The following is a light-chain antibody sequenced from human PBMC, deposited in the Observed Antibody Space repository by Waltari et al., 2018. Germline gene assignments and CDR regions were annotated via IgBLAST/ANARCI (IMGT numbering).Light chain of an antibody. V-gene: IGLV7-46*01. J-gene: IGLJ2*01. CDR1: TGSVANSHY. CDR2: DTS. Sequence: QAVVTQEPSLTVSPGGTVTLTCGSSTGSVANSHYPYWFQQKPGQAPRTLIYDTSNTYSWTPARLSGSLLGGKAALTLSGGQPEDEADYYCMLSYNGVRVFGGGTKLTVL. CDR3: MLSYNGVRV.